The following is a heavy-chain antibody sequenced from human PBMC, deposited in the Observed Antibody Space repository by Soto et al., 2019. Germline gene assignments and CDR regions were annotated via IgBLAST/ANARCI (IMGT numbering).Heavy chain of an antibody. CDR1: GDSISNSYYY. Sequence: SETLSLTCTVSGDSISNSYYYWGWIRQPPGKGLEWIGSIYYSGSTYSNPSLRSRVTISVDTSKNQFSLKLSSVTAADTAVYYCASGRGYSGYDHTNPFDYWGQGTLVTVSS. CDR3: ASGRGYSGYDHTNPFDY. V-gene: IGHV4-39*01. CDR2: IYYSGST. D-gene: IGHD5-12*01. J-gene: IGHJ4*02.